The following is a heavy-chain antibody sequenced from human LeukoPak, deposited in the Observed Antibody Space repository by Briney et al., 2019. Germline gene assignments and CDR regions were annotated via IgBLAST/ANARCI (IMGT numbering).Heavy chain of an antibody. CDR2: ISSSGST. D-gene: IGHD5-24*01. V-gene: IGHV4-39*01. J-gene: IGHJ4*02. Sequence: SETLSLTCTVSDGSISSRPYDWGWIRQPPGKGLEYIGSISSSGSTYYNPSLQSRVTISVGASKKQFSLKLGSVTAADTAVYYCARHLSQGDGDKRGFDYWGQGTLVTVSS. CDR3: ARHLSQGDGDKRGFDY. CDR1: DGSISSRPYD.